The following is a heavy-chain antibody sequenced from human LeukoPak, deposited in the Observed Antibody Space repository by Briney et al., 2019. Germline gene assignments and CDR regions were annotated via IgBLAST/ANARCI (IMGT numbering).Heavy chain of an antibody. V-gene: IGHV1-18*01. J-gene: IGHJ4*02. CDR1: GYTFTSYG. CDR3: ARDMTSYYYGSGSYYNTPRILNY. D-gene: IGHD3-10*01. Sequence: ASVKVSCKASGYTFTSYGISWVRQAPGRGLEWMGWISAYNGNTNYAQKLQGRVTMTTDTSTSTAYMELRSLRSDDTAVYYCARDMTSYYYGSGSYYNTPRILNYWGQGTLVTVSS. CDR2: ISAYNGNT.